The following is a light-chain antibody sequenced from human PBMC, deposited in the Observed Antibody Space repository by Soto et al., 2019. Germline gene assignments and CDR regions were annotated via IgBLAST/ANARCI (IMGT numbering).Light chain of an antibody. V-gene: IGKV1-5*03. CDR3: QQYDRYSLT. Sequence: DIQMTQSPATLSASVGDRAIITCRASQSISSWLAWYQQKPGKGPNLLIYKASILESGVPLRFSGSGSGTEFTLTINSLQPDDFATYYCQQYDRYSLTFGQGTKV. J-gene: IGKJ1*01. CDR1: QSISSW. CDR2: KAS.